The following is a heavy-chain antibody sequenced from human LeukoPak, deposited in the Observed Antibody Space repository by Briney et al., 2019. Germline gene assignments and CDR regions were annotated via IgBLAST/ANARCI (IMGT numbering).Heavy chain of an antibody. CDR3: ARRVHSGSYYYFDY. CDR2: IYYSGST. CDR1: GGSISSSSYY. Sequence: PSETLSLTCTVSGGSISSSSYYWGWIRQPPGKGLEWIGSIYYSGSTYYNPSLKSRVTISVDTSKNQFSLKLSSVTAADTAVYYCARRVHSGSYYYFDYWGQGTLVTVSS. D-gene: IGHD1-26*01. J-gene: IGHJ4*02. V-gene: IGHV4-39*01.